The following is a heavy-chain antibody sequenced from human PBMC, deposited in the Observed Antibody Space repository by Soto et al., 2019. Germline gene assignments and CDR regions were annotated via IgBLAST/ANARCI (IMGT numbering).Heavy chain of an antibody. V-gene: IGHV1-8*02. CDR2: MNPGSGDT. CDR1: GYTFTNND. J-gene: IGHJ5*02. Sequence: ASVKVSCKASGYTFTNNDVSWVRQATGQGLEWMGWMNPGSGDTGYAQKFQGRVTMTRDISIAIAYMELNSLTSEDTAIYYCARMGSFGSLNWFDPWGQGTLVTVSS. CDR3: ARMGSFGSLNWFDP. D-gene: IGHD5-18*01.